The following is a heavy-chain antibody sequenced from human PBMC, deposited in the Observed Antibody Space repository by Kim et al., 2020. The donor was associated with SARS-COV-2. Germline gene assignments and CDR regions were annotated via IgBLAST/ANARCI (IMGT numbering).Heavy chain of an antibody. CDR3: ARVLLGYSSGWTYDYYG. V-gene: IGHV3-7*04. CDR1: GFTFSSYW. Sequence: GGSLRLSCAGSGFTFSSYWMIWVRQAPGEGLEWVANIDQDGSEKYDVDSMKGRCTISRDNAKNSLYLQMNSLRAEVTAVYYCARVLLGYSSGWTYDYYG. J-gene: IGHJ6*01. CDR2: IDQDGSEK. D-gene: IGHD6-19*01.